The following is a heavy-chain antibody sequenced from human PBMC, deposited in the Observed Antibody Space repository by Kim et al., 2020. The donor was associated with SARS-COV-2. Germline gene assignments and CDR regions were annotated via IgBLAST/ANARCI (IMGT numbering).Heavy chain of an antibody. CDR1: GYTFTSYA. J-gene: IGHJ3*02. Sequence: ASVKVSCKASGYTFTSYAMHWVRQAPGQRLEWMGWINAGNGNTKYSQKFQGRVTITRDTSASTAYMELSSLRSEDTAVYYCARGYGVRVHAFDIWGQGTMVTVSS. CDR2: INAGNGNT. D-gene: IGHD4-17*01. V-gene: IGHV1-3*01. CDR3: ARGYGVRVHAFDI.